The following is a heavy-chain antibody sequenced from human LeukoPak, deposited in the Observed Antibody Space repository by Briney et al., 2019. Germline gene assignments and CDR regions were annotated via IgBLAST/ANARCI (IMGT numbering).Heavy chain of an antibody. J-gene: IGHJ5*02. Sequence: SVEVSCKASGGTFSSYAISWVRQAPGQGLEWMGRIIPIFGTANYAQKFQGRVTITTDESTSTAYMELSSLRSEDTAVYYCARAARSGWSTYNWFDPWGQGTLVTVSS. CDR3: ARAARSGWSTYNWFDP. D-gene: IGHD6-19*01. CDR1: GGTFSSYA. V-gene: IGHV1-69*05. CDR2: IIPIFGTA.